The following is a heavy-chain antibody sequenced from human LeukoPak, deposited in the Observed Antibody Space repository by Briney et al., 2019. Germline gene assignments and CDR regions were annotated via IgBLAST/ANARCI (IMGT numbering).Heavy chain of an antibody. D-gene: IGHD6-13*01. J-gene: IGHJ4*02. CDR1: GGSITPYY. Sequence: PSETLSLTCTVSGGSITPYYWGWIRQPPGKGLEWIGYIYYSGNTNYNSSLKSRVTMSVDTSKNQFSLKLSSVTAADTAVYYCARGHRIAAAGGFDYWGQGTLVTVSS. CDR3: ARGHRIAAAGGFDY. CDR2: IYYSGNT. V-gene: IGHV4-59*12.